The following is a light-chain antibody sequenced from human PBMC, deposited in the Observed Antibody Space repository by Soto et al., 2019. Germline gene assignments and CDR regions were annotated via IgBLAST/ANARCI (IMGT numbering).Light chain of an antibody. J-gene: IGKJ1*01. CDR2: GAS. CDR1: QSIRSSY. V-gene: IGKV3-20*01. CDR3: QQYGSSPLT. Sequence: EIGLTQSPGTLSLSPGERATLSCRASQSIRSSYLAWYQQKPGQAPRLLIYGASSRATGISDRFTGSGSGTVFPLTISRLEHEEFAVYYCQQYGSSPLTFGQGTKVEIK.